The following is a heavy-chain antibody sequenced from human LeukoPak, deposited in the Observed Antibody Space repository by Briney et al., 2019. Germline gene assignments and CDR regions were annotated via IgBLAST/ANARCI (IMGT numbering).Heavy chain of an antibody. D-gene: IGHD1-26*01. CDR2: ISGSGGST. J-gene: IGHJ4*02. CDR1: GFTFSSYA. CDR3: AKDSAPVYGSCPPLFDY. V-gene: IGHV3-23*01. Sequence: AGGSLRLSCAASGFTFSSYAMSWVRQAPGKGLEWVSAISGSGGSTYYADSVKGRFTISRDNSKNTLYLQMNSLRAEDTAVYYCAKDSAPVYGSCPPLFDYWGQGTLVTVSS.